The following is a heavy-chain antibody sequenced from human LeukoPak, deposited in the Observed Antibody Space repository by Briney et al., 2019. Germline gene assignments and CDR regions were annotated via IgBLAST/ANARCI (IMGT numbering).Heavy chain of an antibody. CDR2: ISAYNGNT. CDR3: ASRHRPGIAGGFDH. D-gene: IGHD6-13*01. CDR1: GYTFTIYG. J-gene: IGHJ4*02. Sequence: ASVKVSCKASGYTFTIYGISWVRQAPGQGLEWMGWISAYNGNTNYAQKLQGRVTITTDTSTSTAYMELRSLRSDDTAVYYCASRHRPGIAGGFDHWGQGTLVTVSS. V-gene: IGHV1-18*01.